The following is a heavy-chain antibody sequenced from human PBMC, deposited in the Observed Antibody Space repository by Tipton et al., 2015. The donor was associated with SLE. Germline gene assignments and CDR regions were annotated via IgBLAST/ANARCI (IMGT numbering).Heavy chain of an antibody. CDR2: INHSGST. Sequence: TLSLTCAVYGGSFSGYYWSWVRQPPGKGLEWIGEINHSGSTNYNPSLQSRVTISVDTSKNQFSLKLSSVTAADTAGYYCARDSLAARYAFDIWGQGTRVTVSS. V-gene: IGHV4-34*01. J-gene: IGHJ3*02. CDR1: GGSFSGYY. D-gene: IGHD6-6*01. CDR3: ARDSLAARYAFDI.